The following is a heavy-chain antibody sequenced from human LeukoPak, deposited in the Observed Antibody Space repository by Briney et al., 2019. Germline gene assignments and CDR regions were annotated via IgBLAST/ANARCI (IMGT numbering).Heavy chain of an antibody. CDR1: GYSFTSYW. Sequence: GESLKISCKGSGYSFTSYWIGWVRQMPGKGLEWMGIIYPGDSDTRYSPSFQGQVTISADKSISTAYLQWSSLKASDTAMYYCARNTYCSSTSCSNWFDPWGQGTLVTVSS. V-gene: IGHV5-51*01. D-gene: IGHD2-2*01. J-gene: IGHJ5*02. CDR2: IYPGDSDT. CDR3: ARNTYCSSTSCSNWFDP.